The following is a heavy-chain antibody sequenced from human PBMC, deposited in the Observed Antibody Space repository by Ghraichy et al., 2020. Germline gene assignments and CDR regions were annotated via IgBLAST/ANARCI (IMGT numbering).Heavy chain of an antibody. D-gene: IGHD2-15*01. J-gene: IGHJ4*02. Sequence: SETLSLTCAVSGGSIRSSGYYWNWIRQHPGKGLEWIGFIYYSGSTSYNPSLKSRVTISVDTSNNYFSLRLSSVTAADTALYYCVREYCSGGNCHLAYWGQGTRVTVSS. CDR3: VREYCSGGNCHLAY. V-gene: IGHV4-31*11. CDR1: GGSIRSSGYY. CDR2: IYYSGST.